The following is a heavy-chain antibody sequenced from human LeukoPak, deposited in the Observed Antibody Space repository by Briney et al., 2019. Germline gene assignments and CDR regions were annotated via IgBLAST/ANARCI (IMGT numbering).Heavy chain of an antibody. CDR3: ARDGSGAGVGY. V-gene: IGHV4-39*02. J-gene: IGHJ4*02. CDR2: IYYSGST. Sequence: SETLSLTCTVSGGSLSSSSYYWGWIRQPPGKGLEWIGSIYYSGSTYYNPSLKSRVTISVDTSKNQFSLKLSSVTAADTAVYYCARDGSGAGVGYWGQGTLVTVSS. CDR1: GGSLSSSSYY. D-gene: IGHD1-26*01.